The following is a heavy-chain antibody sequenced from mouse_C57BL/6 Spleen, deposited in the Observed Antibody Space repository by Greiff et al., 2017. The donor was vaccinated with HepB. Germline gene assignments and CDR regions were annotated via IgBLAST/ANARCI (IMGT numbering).Heavy chain of an antibody. CDR2: IDPEDGDN. CDR3: TPYSYGSSCY. V-gene: IGHV14-1*01. CDR1: GFNIKDYY. Sequence: EVQLQQSGAELVRPGASVKLSCTASGFNIKDYYMHWVKQRPEQGLEWIGRIDPEDGDNEDAPKFPVKATMTADTSSNTAYLQLSSLTSEDPAVYYCTPYSYGSSCYWGQGTLVTVSA. D-gene: IGHD1-1*01. J-gene: IGHJ3*01.